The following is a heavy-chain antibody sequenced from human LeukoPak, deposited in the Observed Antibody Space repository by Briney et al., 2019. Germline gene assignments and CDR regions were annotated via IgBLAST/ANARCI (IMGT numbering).Heavy chain of an antibody. CDR1: GFTFSSYS. CDR2: ISSSSTI. V-gene: IGHV3-48*02. CDR3: AREGRGYSYGALNY. Sequence: GGSLRLSCAAPGFTFSSYSMNWVRQAPGKGLEWVSYISSSSTIYYADSVKGRFTISRDNAKNSLYLQMNSLRDEDTAVYYCAREGRGYSYGALNYWGQGTLVTVSS. D-gene: IGHD5-18*01. J-gene: IGHJ4*02.